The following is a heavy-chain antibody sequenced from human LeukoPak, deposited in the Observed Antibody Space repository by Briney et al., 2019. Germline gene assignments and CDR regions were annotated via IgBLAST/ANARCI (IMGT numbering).Heavy chain of an antibody. D-gene: IGHD3-22*01. V-gene: IGHV4-4*07. CDR2: IYTSGST. CDR3: ARDGLSYDSSGYYPVYFDY. J-gene: IGHJ4*02. CDR1: GGSISSYY. Sequence: SETLSLTCTVSGGSISSYYWSWIRQPAGKGLEWIGRIYTSGSTNYNPSLKSRVTMSVDTSKNQFSLKLSSVTAADTAVYYCARDGLSYDSSGYYPVYFDYWGQGTLVTVSS.